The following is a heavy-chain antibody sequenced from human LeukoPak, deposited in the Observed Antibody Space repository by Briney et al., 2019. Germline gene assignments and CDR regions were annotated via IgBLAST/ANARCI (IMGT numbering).Heavy chain of an antibody. Sequence: GGSPRLSCAASGFTFGDYAMHWVRQPPGKGLEWVSGISWNSDSIGYAESVKGRLSIYRDNDKNTLYMKMNSMRAEDTAVYYCAKGLNPKTGYSSGWWGTDYWGQGTLVTVSS. CDR2: ISWNSDSI. CDR1: GFTFGDYA. CDR3: AKGLNPKTGYSSGWWGTDY. V-gene: IGHV3-9*01. J-gene: IGHJ4*02. D-gene: IGHD6-19*01.